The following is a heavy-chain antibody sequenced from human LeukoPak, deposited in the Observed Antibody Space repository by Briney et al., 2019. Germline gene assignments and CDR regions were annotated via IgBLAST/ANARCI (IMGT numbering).Heavy chain of an antibody. Sequence: GGSLRLSCAASGFTFRSYGMHWARQAPGKGLEWVAVIWYDGSNKYYADSVKGRFTISRDNSKNTLYLKMNSLRAEDTAVYYCAKDIRIAAAGLDYWGQGTLVTVSS. V-gene: IGHV3-33*06. CDR1: GFTFRSYG. CDR2: IWYDGSNK. J-gene: IGHJ4*02. CDR3: AKDIRIAAAGLDY. D-gene: IGHD6-13*01.